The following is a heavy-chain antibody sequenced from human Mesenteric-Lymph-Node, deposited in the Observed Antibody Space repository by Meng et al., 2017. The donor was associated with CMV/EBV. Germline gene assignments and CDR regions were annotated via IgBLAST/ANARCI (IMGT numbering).Heavy chain of an antibody. CDR1: GFTCSSYS. CDR2: ISTDGGNT. V-gene: IGHV3-64*02. J-gene: IGHJ4*02. Sequence: ASGFTCSSYSVYWVRQAPGKGLEYVSGISTDGGNTYYADSVKGRFSISRDNSKNTVYLQMGSLRPEDMAVYYCASGTHCSSTTCYNYWGQGTLVTVSS. D-gene: IGHD2-2*02. CDR3: ASGTHCSSTTCYNY.